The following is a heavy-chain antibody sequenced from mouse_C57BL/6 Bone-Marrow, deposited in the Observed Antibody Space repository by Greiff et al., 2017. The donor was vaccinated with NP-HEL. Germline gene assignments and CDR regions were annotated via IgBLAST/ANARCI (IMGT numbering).Heavy chain of an antibody. CDR1: GYAFTNYL. J-gene: IGHJ1*03. V-gene: IGHV1-54*01. CDR3: AREFYWYFEG. Sequence: QVQLQQSGAELVRPGTSVKVSCKASGYAFTNYLIDWVKQRPGQGLEWIGVINPGSGGTNYNEKFKGQATLTADKSSSTAYMQLSSVTSEDAAGEFCAREFYWYFEGWGTGTTVTVSS. CDR2: INPGSGGT.